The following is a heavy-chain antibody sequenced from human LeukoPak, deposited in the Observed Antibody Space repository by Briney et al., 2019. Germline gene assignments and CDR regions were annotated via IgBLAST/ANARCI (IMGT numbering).Heavy chain of an antibody. J-gene: IGHJ4*02. V-gene: IGHV3-23*01. D-gene: IGHD3-22*01. CDR1: GFTFSSYA. CDR3: AKLPITMIVVVTHFDY. CDR2: ISGSGGST. Sequence: GGSLRPSCAASGFTFSSYAMSWVRQAPGKGLEWVSAISGSGGSTYYADSVKGRFTISTDNSKNTLYLQMNSLRAEDTAVYYCAKLPITMIVVVTHFDYWGQGTLVTVSS.